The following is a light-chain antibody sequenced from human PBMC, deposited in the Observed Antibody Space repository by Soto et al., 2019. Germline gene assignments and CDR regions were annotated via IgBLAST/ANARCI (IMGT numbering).Light chain of an antibody. V-gene: IGKV3-20*01. Sequence: EIVLTQSPGTLSLSPGERATLSCRASQSVSSSYLAWYQQKPGQAPRLLIYGASRRATGIADRFSRSGSGTDFTLTISRLEPEDFAVYYCQQYGTSPLTFGGGTKVDIK. CDR2: GAS. J-gene: IGKJ4*01. CDR3: QQYGTSPLT. CDR1: QSVSSSY.